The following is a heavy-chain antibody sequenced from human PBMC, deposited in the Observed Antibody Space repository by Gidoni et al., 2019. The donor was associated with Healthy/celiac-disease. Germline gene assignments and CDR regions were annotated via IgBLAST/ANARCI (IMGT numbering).Heavy chain of an antibody. D-gene: IGHD3-10*01. V-gene: IGHV4-61*01. J-gene: IGHJ4*02. CDR3: ARDLELLWFGELFRVFDY. CDR2: IYYSGST. Sequence: SGGSVSSGSYYWRWIRQPPGKGLEWIGYIYYSGSTNYNPSLKSRVTISVDTSKNQFSLKLSSVTAADTAVYYCARDLELLWFGELFRVFDYWGQGTLVTVSS. CDR1: GGSVSSGSYY.